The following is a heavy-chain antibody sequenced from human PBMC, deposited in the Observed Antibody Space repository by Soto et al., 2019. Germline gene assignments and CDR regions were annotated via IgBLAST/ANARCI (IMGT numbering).Heavy chain of an antibody. CDR3: VRGHKGGFDL. Sequence: EVQLVESEGGLVQRGGSLRLSCAASGFTFNYYWMHWVRQAPGQGLVWVSHIHSDGSTTTYGDSVKGRFTISRNNAKDTENLQINSPRGEDTAVYYCVRGHKGGFDLWGQGTTVTVSS. D-gene: IGHD2-15*01. CDR2: IHSDGSTT. J-gene: IGHJ3*01. V-gene: IGHV3-74*01. CDR1: GFTFNYYW.